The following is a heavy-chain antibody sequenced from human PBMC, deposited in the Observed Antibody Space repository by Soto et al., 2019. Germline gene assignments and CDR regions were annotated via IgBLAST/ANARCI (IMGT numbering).Heavy chain of an antibody. Sequence: SETLSLTCTVSGGSISSGDYSWSWVRQSPGKGLEWIGHIYNSGITYYNPSLKSRVVISVDTSKNQFSLKLNSLTAADTAVYYCARSPAGAAAGIPFDYWGQGTLVTVSS. CDR3: ARSPAGAAAGIPFDY. V-gene: IGHV4-30-4*01. D-gene: IGHD6-13*01. CDR1: GGSISSGDYS. J-gene: IGHJ4*02. CDR2: IYNSGIT.